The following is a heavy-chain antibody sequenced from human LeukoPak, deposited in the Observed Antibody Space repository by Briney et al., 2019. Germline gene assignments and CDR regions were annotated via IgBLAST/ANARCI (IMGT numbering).Heavy chain of an antibody. V-gene: IGHV4-59*01. CDR1: GASISSYY. CDR3: ASRPPNRRGCATFLPYFDY. D-gene: IGHD6-19*01. J-gene: IGHJ4*02. Sequence: SETLSLTCSVSGASISSYYWSWIRQPPGKGLEWIAYIYYSGSTNYNPSLKSRVTISVDTSKNQFSLKLASVTAADTAVYFCASRPPNRRGCATFLPYFDYWGQGALVTVSS. CDR2: IYYSGST.